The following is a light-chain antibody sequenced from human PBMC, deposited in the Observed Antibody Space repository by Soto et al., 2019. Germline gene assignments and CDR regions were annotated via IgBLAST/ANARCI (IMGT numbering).Light chain of an antibody. CDR3: QSYDSSFYV. Sequence: QSVLTQPPSVSGAPGQRVTISCTGSSSNIGAGYDVHWYQQLPGTAPKLLIYGNSNRPSGVPDRFSGSKSGTSASLAITGLQAEDEADYYCQSYDSSFYVFGTGTNVTVL. CDR1: SSNIGAGYD. J-gene: IGLJ1*01. CDR2: GNS. V-gene: IGLV1-40*01.